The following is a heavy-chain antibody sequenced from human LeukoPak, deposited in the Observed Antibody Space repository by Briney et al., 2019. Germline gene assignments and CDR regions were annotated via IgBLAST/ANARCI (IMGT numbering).Heavy chain of an antibody. V-gene: IGHV4-59*08. Sequence: SETLSLTCTVSGGSISSYYWSWIRQPPGKGLEWIGYIYYSGSTNYNPSLKSRVTISVDSSKDQFSLRLSSVTAADTAVYYCSREHYSASDYWGRGILVTVSS. CDR2: IYYSGST. J-gene: IGHJ4*02. CDR1: GGSISSYY. CDR3: SREHYSASDY. D-gene: IGHD3-10*01.